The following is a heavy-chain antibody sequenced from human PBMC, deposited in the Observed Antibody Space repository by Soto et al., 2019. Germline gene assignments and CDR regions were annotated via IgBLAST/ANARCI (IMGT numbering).Heavy chain of an antibody. J-gene: IGHJ2*01. CDR3: ARLGGWYGGWSWYFDV. D-gene: IGHD6-19*01. Sequence: EVQLVESGGGLVQPGGSLRLSCAASGFTFSSYSMNWVRQAPGKGLEWVSYISSGSNTIYYADSVKGRFTISRDNAKNSLYLQMNSLRDEDTAVYYCARLGGWYGGWSWYFDVWGRGTLVTVSS. CDR2: ISSGSNTI. CDR1: GFTFSSYS. V-gene: IGHV3-48*02.